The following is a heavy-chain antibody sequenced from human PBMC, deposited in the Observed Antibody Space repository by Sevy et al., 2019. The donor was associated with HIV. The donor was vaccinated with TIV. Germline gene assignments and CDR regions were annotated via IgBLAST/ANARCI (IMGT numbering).Heavy chain of an antibody. CDR2: ISHDGSHK. Sequence: GGSLRLSCAASGFTFRNYAIHWVRQAPGKGLEWVAVISHDGSHKYSADSVKGRFTISRDNSKNTLYLQMNSLRAEDTAMYYCARDPTIYASGWYHFDYWGQGTLVTVSS. J-gene: IGHJ4*02. CDR3: ARDPTIYASGWYHFDY. CDR1: GFTFRNYA. D-gene: IGHD6-19*01. V-gene: IGHV3-30*04.